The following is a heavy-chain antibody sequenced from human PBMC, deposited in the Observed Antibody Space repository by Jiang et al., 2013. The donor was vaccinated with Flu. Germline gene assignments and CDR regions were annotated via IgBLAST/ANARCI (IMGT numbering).Heavy chain of an antibody. V-gene: IGHV4-4*02. CDR1: AAPLLVVTG. Sequence: GSGLVKPSGTRVPHVRLSLAAPLLVVTGGVGSASPQGRDWRWIGETYHTGNTHYNPSLKSRVTISVDKSKNQFSLNLTSMTAADTAIYYCARAPYGAERDFGLWGGGT. CDR2: TYHTGNT. J-gene: IGHJ2*01. D-gene: IGHD4-17*01. CDR3: ARAPYGAERDFGL.